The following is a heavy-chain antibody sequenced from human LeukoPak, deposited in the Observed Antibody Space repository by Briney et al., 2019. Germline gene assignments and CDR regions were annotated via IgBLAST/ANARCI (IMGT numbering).Heavy chain of an antibody. V-gene: IGHV4-31*03. CDR3: ARAAVVTAIDLYYFDY. Sequence: SQTLSLTCTVSGGSISSGGYYWSWIRQHPGKGLEWIGYIYYSGSTYYNPSLKSRVTISVDTSKNQFSLKLSSVTAADTAVYYCARAAVVTAIDLYYFDYWGQGTLVTVSS. CDR2: IYYSGST. CDR1: GGSISSGGYY. J-gene: IGHJ4*02. D-gene: IGHD2-21*02.